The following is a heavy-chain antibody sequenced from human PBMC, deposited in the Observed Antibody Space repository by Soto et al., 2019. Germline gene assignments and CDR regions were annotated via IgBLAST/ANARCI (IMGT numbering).Heavy chain of an antibody. V-gene: IGHV1-46*01. Sequence: QVQLVQSGAEVKKPGASVKVSCKASGYIFTSYYMHWVRQAPGQGLEWMGFINPSGGSTSYAQKFQGRVTMTRDTSTSTVYMGLSSLRSEDTALYYCARNDNSGLDYWGQGTLVAVAS. CDR2: INPSGGST. CDR3: ARNDNSGLDY. J-gene: IGHJ4*02. CDR1: GYIFTSYY. D-gene: IGHD3-22*01.